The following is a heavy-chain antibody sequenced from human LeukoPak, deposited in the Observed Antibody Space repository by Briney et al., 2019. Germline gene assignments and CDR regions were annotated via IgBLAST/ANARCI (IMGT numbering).Heavy chain of an antibody. V-gene: IGHV4-39*07. Sequence: SETLSLTCTVSGGSISSSSYYWGWIRQPPGKGLEWIGSIYYSGSTYYNPSLKSRVTISVDTSKNQFSLKLSSVTAADTAVYYCARDFTLAAAGTGFDYWGQGTLVTVSS. J-gene: IGHJ4*02. CDR1: GGSISSSSYY. CDR3: ARDFTLAAAGTGFDY. CDR2: IYYSGST. D-gene: IGHD6-13*01.